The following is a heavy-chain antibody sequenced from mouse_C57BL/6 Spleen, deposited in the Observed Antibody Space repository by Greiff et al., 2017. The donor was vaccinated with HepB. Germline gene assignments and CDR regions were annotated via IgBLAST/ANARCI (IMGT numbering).Heavy chain of an antibody. V-gene: IGHV3-6*01. CDR3: ARKDGYWYFDV. CDR1: GYSITSGYY. J-gene: IGHJ1*03. D-gene: IGHD2-3*01. CDR2: ISYDGSN. Sequence: EVQLQQSGPGLVKPSQSLSLTCSVTGYSITSGYYWNWIRQFPGNKLEWMGYISYDGSNNYNPSLKNRISITRDTSKNQFFLKLNSVTTEDTATYYCARKDGYWYFDVWGTGTTVTVSS.